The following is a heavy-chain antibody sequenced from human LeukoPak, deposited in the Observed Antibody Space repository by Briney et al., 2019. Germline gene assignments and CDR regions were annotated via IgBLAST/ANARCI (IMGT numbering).Heavy chain of an antibody. V-gene: IGHV3-23*01. CDR3: AKDCGSYYRTYDYFDY. CDR1: GFTFSSYA. Sequence: PGGSLRLSCAASGFTFSSYAMSWVRQAPGKGLEWVSAISGSGGSTYYADSVKGRFTISRDNSKNTLYLQMNSLRAEDTAVYYCAKDCGSYYRTYDYFDYWGQGTLVTVSS. D-gene: IGHD1-26*01. J-gene: IGHJ4*02. CDR2: ISGSGGST.